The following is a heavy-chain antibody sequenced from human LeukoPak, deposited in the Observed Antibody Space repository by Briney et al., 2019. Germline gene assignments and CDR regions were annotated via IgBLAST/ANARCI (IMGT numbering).Heavy chain of an antibody. D-gene: IGHD2-8*02. V-gene: IGHV3-13*01. CDR1: GFIFRNYD. CDR3: ARVNCTGGNCFFDY. Sequence: PGGSLRLSCATSGFIFRNYDIYWVRQVTGKGLEWVSISGFTGDTNYAASVKGRFTVSRENAKNSLFPQMDSLRVGDTAIYYCARVNCTGGNCFFDYWGQGTLVTVSS. J-gene: IGHJ4*02. CDR2: SGFTGDT.